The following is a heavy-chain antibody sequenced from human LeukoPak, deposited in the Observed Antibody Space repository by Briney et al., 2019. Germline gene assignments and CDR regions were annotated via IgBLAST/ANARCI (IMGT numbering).Heavy chain of an antibody. J-gene: IGHJ4*02. V-gene: IGHV4-59*01. CDR3: ASSYCSGGSCYDY. Sequence: SETLSLTCTVSGGSISSYYWSWIRQPPGKGLEWIGYIYYSGSTNYNPSLKSRVTISEDTSKNQFSLKLSSVTAADTAVYYCASSYCSGGSCYDYWGQGTLVTVSS. D-gene: IGHD2-15*01. CDR1: GGSISSYY. CDR2: IYYSGST.